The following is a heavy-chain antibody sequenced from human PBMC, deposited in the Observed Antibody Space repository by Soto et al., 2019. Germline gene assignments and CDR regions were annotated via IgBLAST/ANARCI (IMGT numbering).Heavy chain of an antibody. D-gene: IGHD2-15*01. V-gene: IGHV4-39*01. CDR3: APLSVSLSGPYGIHV. CDR1: GYSVSSSDYY. J-gene: IGHJ6*02. CDR2: MLYSGLT. Sequence: SETLSLTCSVSGYSVSSSDYYWAWIRQPPGKGLEWIGSMLYSGLTYYTPSLKSRVTLSVDTSKNQFSVRLNSVTASDTAVYYCAPLSVSLSGPYGIHVWGQGTTVTVSS.